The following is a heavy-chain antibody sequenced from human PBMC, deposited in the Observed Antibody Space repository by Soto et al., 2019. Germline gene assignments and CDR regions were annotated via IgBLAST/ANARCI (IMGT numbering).Heavy chain of an antibody. V-gene: IGHV1-18*01. D-gene: IGHD3-22*01. CDR2: ISAYNGNT. J-gene: IGHJ4*02. CDR3: ARDLRYDSSGYYTDY. CDR1: GYTFTSYG. Sequence: QVQLVQSGAEVKKPGASAKVSCKASGYTFTSYGISWVRQAPGQGLEWMGWISAYNGNTNYAQKLQGRVTMTTDTSTSTAYMELRSLRSDDTAVYYCARDLRYDSSGYYTDYWGQGTLVTVSS.